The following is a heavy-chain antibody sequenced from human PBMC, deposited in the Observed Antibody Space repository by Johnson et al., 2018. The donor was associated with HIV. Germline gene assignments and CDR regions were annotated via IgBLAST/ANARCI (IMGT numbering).Heavy chain of an antibody. CDR1: GFTFSNAW. Sequence: VQLVESGGGLVKPGGSLRLSCAASGFTFSNAWMSWVRQAPGKGLEWVGRIKSKTDGGTTDYAAPVKGRFTISRDDSKNTLYLQMNSLRAEDTAVYYCAKRFFGSSDAFDIWGQGTMVTVSS. J-gene: IGHJ3*02. D-gene: IGHD1-26*01. CDR3: AKRFFGSSDAFDI. CDR2: IKSKTDGGTT. V-gene: IGHV3-15*01.